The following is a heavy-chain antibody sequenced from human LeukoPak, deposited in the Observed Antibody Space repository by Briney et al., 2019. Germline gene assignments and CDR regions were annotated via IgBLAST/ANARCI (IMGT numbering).Heavy chain of an antibody. CDR3: ARDLGYGDYGGAFDI. V-gene: IGHV1-18*01. Sequence: GASVKVSCKASGYTFTSYGISWMRQAPGQGLEWMGWISAYNGNTNYAQKLQGRVTMTTDTSTSTAYMELRSLRSDDTAVYYCARDLGYGDYGGAFDIWGQGTMVTVSS. CDR1: GYTFTSYG. J-gene: IGHJ3*02. CDR2: ISAYNGNT. D-gene: IGHD4-17*01.